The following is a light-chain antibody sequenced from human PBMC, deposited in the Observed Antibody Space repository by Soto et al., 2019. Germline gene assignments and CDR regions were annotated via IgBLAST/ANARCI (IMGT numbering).Light chain of an antibody. CDR3: QQRSNWPPWT. CDR2: AAS. Sequence: EIVLTQSPATLSLSPGERATLSCRASQSVSSYLAWYQQKPGQAPWLLIYAASNRATGIPARFSGSGSGTDFTLTISSLEPEDFAVYYCQQRSNWPPWTFGQGTKVEIK. J-gene: IGKJ1*01. CDR1: QSVSSY. V-gene: IGKV3-11*01.